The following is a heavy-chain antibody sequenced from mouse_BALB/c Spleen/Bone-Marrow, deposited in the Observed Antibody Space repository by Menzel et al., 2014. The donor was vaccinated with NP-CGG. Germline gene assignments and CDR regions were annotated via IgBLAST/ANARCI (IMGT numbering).Heavy chain of an antibody. V-gene: IGHV1-84*02. CDR2: FYPGSGNT. J-gene: IGHJ2*01. D-gene: IGHD1-1*01. CDR3: ARENYGSSYYFDY. CDR1: GYPFPDYY. Sequence: QVQLKESGPELVKPGASGKISCKASGYPFPDYYMAWVKKRPGRGLEWIGWFYPGSGNTKYNEKFKGKATLTVDTSSSTAYMQLSSLTSEDTAVYFCARENYGSSYYFDYWGQGTTLTVSS.